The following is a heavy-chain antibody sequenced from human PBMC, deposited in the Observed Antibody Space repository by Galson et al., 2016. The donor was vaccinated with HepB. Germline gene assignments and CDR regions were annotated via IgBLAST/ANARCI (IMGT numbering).Heavy chain of an antibody. Sequence: SVKVSCKASGYTFTSHYIHWVRQAPGQGLEWMGIINASGGSTSYAQKFQGRVTVTRDTSTNTVYMDLSSLTSEDTAVYYCARGLLYSGTYYIDYWGQGTLVTVSS. CDR1: GYTFTSHY. V-gene: IGHV1-46*01. CDR2: INASGGST. CDR3: ARGLLYSGTYYIDY. D-gene: IGHD1-26*01. J-gene: IGHJ4*02.